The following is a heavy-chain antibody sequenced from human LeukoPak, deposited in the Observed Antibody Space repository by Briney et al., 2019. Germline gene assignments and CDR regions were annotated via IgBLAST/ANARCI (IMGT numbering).Heavy chain of an antibody. Sequence: GGSLRLSCAASGFTFSSYAMSWVRQAPGKGLEWVSYISSSGSTIYYADSVKGRFTISRDNAKNSLYLQMNSLRAEDTAVYYCARDLSLTLDVWGQGTTVTVSS. V-gene: IGHV3-48*04. CDR3: ARDLSLTLDV. J-gene: IGHJ6*02. D-gene: IGHD2/OR15-2a*01. CDR2: ISSSGSTI. CDR1: GFTFSSYA.